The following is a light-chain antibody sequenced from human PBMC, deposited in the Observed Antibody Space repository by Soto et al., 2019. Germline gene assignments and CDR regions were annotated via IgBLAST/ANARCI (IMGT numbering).Light chain of an antibody. V-gene: IGKV3-20*01. J-gene: IGKJ1*01. Sequence: EIVLTQAPDTLSLSLGERATLSCRASQSVNNNYLAWYQQRPGQVPRLLIYGVSTRATGIPDRFSGSGSGTGFTLNISRLDPEDFAVYYCHHYGSSPQTFGQGTKVDIK. CDR3: HHYGSSPQT. CDR2: GVS. CDR1: QSVNNNY.